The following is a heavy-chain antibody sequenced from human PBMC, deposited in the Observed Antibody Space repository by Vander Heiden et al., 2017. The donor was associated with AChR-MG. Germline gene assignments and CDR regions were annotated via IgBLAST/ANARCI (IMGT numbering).Heavy chain of an antibody. Sequence: QVQLQQWGAGLLKPSETLSLTCAVYGGSFSGYYGSWTRQPPGKGLEWIGEINHSGSTNYNPSLKSRVTISVDTSKNQFSLKLSSLPAADTAVYYCARGLDNWNYLVDYWGQGTLVTVSS. CDR3: ARGLDNWNYLVDY. V-gene: IGHV4-34*01. CDR1: GGSFSGYY. CDR2: INHSGST. J-gene: IGHJ4*02. D-gene: IGHD1-7*01.